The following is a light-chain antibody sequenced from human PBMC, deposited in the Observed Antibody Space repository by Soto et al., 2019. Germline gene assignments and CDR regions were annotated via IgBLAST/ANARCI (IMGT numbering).Light chain of an antibody. Sequence: EIVITQSPATLSVYPGERATLSCRASQSVSSNLAWYQQKPGQAPRLLIYGASTRATGIPARFSGSGSGTEFTLTISSLQSEDFAVYYCQQYNNWPPMITFGQGTRLEIK. CDR3: QQYNNWPPMIT. J-gene: IGKJ5*01. CDR2: GAS. V-gene: IGKV3-15*01. CDR1: QSVSSN.